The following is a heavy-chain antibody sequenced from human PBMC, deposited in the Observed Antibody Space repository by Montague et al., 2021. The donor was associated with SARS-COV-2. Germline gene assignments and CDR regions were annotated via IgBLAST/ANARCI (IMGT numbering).Heavy chain of an antibody. Sequence: TLSLTCTVSGGSISTSGYYWSWIRQHPGKGLEWIGYISYSGSTYYNPSLKSRLTISVDTSENQFSLNLSSVTAADTAVYYCARNLVVHYWYGMDVWGQGTTVTVSS. D-gene: IGHD2-15*01. J-gene: IGHJ6*02. V-gene: IGHV4-31*03. CDR3: ARNLVVHYWYGMDV. CDR1: GGSISTSGYY. CDR2: ISYSGST.